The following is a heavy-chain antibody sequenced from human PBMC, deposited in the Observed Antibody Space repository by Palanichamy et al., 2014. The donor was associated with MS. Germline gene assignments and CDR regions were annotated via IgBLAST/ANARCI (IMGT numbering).Heavy chain of an antibody. Sequence: EVQLVRSPGGVRFVVGGVPSYSPVKPLDSPSIVTGCTGSAKLQGRGLVWVSRINGDGKSTSYVDSVKGRFIVSRDNARSTMYLQMIGLRIEDTAVYYCAREQDDSGRQTDSLDIWGQGIMVSVSS. CDR3: AREQDDSGRQTDSLDI. D-gene: IGHD3-10*01. J-gene: IGHJ3*02. CDR1: DSPSIVTG. V-gene: IGHV3-74*03. CDR2: INGDGKST.